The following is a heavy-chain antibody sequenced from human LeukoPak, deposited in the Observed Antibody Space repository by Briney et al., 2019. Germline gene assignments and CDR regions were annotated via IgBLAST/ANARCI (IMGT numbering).Heavy chain of an antibody. J-gene: IGHJ3*02. V-gene: IGHV3-15*01. Sequence: PGGSLRLSCAASGFTFSNAWMSWVRQAPGKGLEGVGRIKSKTDGGTTDYAAPVKGRFTISRDDSKNTLYLQMNSLKTEDTAVYYCTTTWGSSWYGAEGDAFDIWGQGTMVTVSS. CDR2: IKSKTDGGTT. D-gene: IGHD6-13*01. CDR3: TTTWGSSWYGAEGDAFDI. CDR1: GFTFSNAW.